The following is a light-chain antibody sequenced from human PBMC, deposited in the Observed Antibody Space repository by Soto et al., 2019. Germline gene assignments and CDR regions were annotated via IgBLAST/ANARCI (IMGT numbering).Light chain of an antibody. CDR3: QQSYSTPLT. Sequence: DIQMTQSPSSLSASVGDRVTITCRASQSISSYLNWYQQKPGKAPKILIYAASSLQSGVPSMFSGSGSATDFTLTISSLPPEDSATYYYQQSYSTPLTFGGGTKVEIK. CDR1: QSISSY. CDR2: AAS. J-gene: IGKJ4*01. V-gene: IGKV1-39*01.